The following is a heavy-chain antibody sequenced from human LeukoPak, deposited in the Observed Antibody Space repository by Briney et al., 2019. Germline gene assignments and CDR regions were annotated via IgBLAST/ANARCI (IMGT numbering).Heavy chain of an antibody. CDR2: ISDSGGRT. V-gene: IGHV3-23*01. Sequence: GGSLRLSCAVSGITLSNYGMSWVRQAPGKGLEWVAGISDSGGRTNYADSVKGRFTISRDNPKNTLYLQMNSLRAEDTAVYYCASSGSYYYFDYWGQGTLVTVSS. CDR3: ASSGSYYYFDY. J-gene: IGHJ4*02. D-gene: IGHD1-26*01. CDR1: GITLSNYG.